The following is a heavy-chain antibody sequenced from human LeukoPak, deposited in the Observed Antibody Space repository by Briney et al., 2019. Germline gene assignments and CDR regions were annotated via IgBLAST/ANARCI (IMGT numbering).Heavy chain of an antibody. J-gene: IGHJ4*02. V-gene: IGHV1-8*03. D-gene: IGHD2-8*01. CDR2: MNPNSGNT. CDR1: GYTFTSYD. Sequence: ASVKVSCKASGYTFTSYDINWVRQATGQGLEWMGWMNPNSGNTGYAQKFQGRVTITRNTSISTAYMELSSLRSEDTAVYYCARRGGYCTNGVCYLHYFDYWGQGTLVTVSS. CDR3: ARRGGYCTNGVCYLHYFDY.